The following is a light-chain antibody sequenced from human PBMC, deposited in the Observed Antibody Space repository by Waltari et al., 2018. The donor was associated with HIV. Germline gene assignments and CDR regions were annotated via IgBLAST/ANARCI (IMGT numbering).Light chain of an antibody. CDR3: TSLTTRSTLVR. CDR1: FSDIGSYNS. J-gene: IGLJ2*01. CDR2: DVT. Sequence: QSALTQPASVSGSPGQSITVSCTGTFSDIGSYNSVSWYQQHPGEAPKLIVYDVTRRPAGVSRRLSCSNSANTASPTISLHQTEGEADYYCTSLTTRSTLVRFGGGTRLTV. V-gene: IGLV2-14*03.